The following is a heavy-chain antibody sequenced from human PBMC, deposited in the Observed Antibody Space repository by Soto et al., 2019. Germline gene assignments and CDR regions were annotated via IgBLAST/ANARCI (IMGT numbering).Heavy chain of an antibody. CDR3: ARDPNTYYYDSSGYSKALLDY. CDR2: ISSSSSTI. J-gene: IGHJ4*02. Sequence: PVGSLRLSCAASGFTFSSYSMSWVRQAPGKGLEWVSYISSSSSTIYYADSVKGRFTISRDNAKNSLYLQMNSLRDEDTAVYYCARDPNTYYYDSSGYSKALLDYWGQGTLVTVSS. D-gene: IGHD3-22*01. V-gene: IGHV3-48*02. CDR1: GFTFSSYS.